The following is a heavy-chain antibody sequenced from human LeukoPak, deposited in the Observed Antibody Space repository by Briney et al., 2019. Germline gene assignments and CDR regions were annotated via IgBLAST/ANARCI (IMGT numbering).Heavy chain of an antibody. CDR2: IYTSGST. Sequence: PSETLSLTCTVSGGSLSSGSYYWSWIRQPAGKGLEWIGRIYTSGSTNYNPSLKRRVTISVDTSKNQFSLQLSPVTAADTAVYYCAKDPGGSYYNSYYMDVWGKGTTVTVSS. J-gene: IGHJ6*03. D-gene: IGHD3-10*01. CDR1: GGSLSSGSYY. CDR3: AKDPGGSYYNSYYMDV. V-gene: IGHV4-61*02.